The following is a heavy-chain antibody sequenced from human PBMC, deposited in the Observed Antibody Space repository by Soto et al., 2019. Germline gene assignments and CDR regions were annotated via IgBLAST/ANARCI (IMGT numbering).Heavy chain of an antibody. CDR3: ARSDYIWGSYQRPRVEFDY. V-gene: IGHV1-2*04. J-gene: IGHJ4*02. D-gene: IGHD3-16*01. CDR1: GYTVTGYY. CDR2: INPNSGGT. Sequence: GASVKVYLKASGYTVTGYYMHWVRQAPGQGLEWMGWINPNSGGTNYAQKFQGWVTMTRDTSISTAYMELSRLRSDDTAVYYCARSDYIWGSYQRPRVEFDYWGQGTLVTVSS.